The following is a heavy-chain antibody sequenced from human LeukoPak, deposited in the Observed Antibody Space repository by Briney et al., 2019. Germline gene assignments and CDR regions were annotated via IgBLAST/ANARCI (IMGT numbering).Heavy chain of an antibody. CDR3: ARDDKYAFDI. D-gene: IGHD3-9*01. V-gene: IGHV3-48*02. CDR1: GFSFRTYP. Sequence: GGSLRLSCAASGFSFRTYPMNWVRQAPGKGLEWLSNIRVDSSATYYADSVRGRFTISRDDANDSLYLQMNSLRDEDTAVYYCARDDKYAFDIWGQGTMVTVSS. J-gene: IGHJ3*02. CDR2: IRVDSSAT.